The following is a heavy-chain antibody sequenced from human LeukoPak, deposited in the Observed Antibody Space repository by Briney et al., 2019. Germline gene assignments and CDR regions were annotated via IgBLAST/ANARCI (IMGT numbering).Heavy chain of an antibody. V-gene: IGHV4-39*01. CDR2: IYYSGST. Sequence: SETLSLTCTVSGGSISSSSSYWGWIRQPPGKGLEWIGSIYYSGSTYYNPSLKSRVTISVDTSKNQFSLKLSSVTAADTAVYYCARRVSSGWYYFDYWGQGTLVTVPS. J-gene: IGHJ4*02. D-gene: IGHD6-19*01. CDR3: ARRVSSGWYYFDY. CDR1: GGSISSSSSY.